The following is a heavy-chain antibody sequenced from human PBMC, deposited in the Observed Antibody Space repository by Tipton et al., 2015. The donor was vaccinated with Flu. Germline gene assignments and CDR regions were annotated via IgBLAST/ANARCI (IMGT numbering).Heavy chain of an antibody. V-gene: IGHV3-48*03. Sequence: GSLRLSCAASGFNLSSYEVNWVRQAPGKGLEWISYISVDSRRKYYGDSVKGRFTISRDYAKKSVSLLMNSLGAEDTGVYYCAKDISRRFDYAGQGTLVIVSS. CDR2: ISVDSRRK. J-gene: IGHJ4*02. CDR1: GFNLSSYE. CDR3: AKDISRRFDY. D-gene: IGHD6-13*01.